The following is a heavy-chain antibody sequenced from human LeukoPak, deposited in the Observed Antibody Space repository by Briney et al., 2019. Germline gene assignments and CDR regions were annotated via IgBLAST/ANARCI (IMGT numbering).Heavy chain of an antibody. J-gene: IGHJ6*03. CDR1: GGTFSSYA. Sequence: ASVKVSCKASGGTFSSYAISWVRQAPGQGLEWMGGIIPIFGTANYAQKFQGRVTMTRDMSTSTVYMELSSLRSEDTAVYYCARAAMEPGYYYMDVWGKGTTVTISS. V-gene: IGHV1-69*05. CDR2: IIPIFGTA. CDR3: ARAAMEPGYYYMDV. D-gene: IGHD5-18*01.